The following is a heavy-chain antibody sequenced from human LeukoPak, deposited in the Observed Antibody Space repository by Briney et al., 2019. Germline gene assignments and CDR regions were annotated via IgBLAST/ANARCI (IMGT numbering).Heavy chain of an antibody. CDR2: ISYDGSNK. D-gene: IGHD1-26*01. CDR1: GFTFSSYA. CDR3: ARLPGGSGELLHFDY. J-gene: IGHJ4*02. Sequence: PGRSLRLSCAASGFTFSSYAMHWVRQAPGKGLEWVAVISYDGSNKYYADSVKGRFTISRDNSKNTLYLQMNSLRAEDTAVYYCARLPGGSGELLHFDYWGQGTLVTVSS. V-gene: IGHV3-30-3*01.